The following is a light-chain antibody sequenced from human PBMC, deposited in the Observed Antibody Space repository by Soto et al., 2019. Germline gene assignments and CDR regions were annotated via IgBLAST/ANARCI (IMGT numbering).Light chain of an antibody. CDR2: DAS. V-gene: IGKV1-5*01. CDR1: QSISSW. J-gene: IGKJ1*01. CDR3: QQYNRWT. Sequence: DIQMTQSPSTLSESVGDRVTITCRASQSISSWLAWYQQKPGKAPKLLIYDASSLESGVPSRFSGSGSGTEFTLTISSLQPDDFATYYCQQYNRWTFGQGTKVEIK.